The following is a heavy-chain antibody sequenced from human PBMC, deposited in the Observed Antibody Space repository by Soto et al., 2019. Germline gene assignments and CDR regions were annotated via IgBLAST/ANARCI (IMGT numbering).Heavy chain of an antibody. D-gene: IGHD3-3*01. CDR1: GFTVSSNY. Sequence: GGSLRLSCAASGFTVSSNYMSWVRQAPGKGLEWVSVIYSGGSTYYADSVKGRFTISRDNSKNTLYVQMNSLRAEDTAVYYCAKEFWSGPFDYWGQGTLVTVSS. CDR3: AKEFWSGPFDY. V-gene: IGHV3-66*01. J-gene: IGHJ4*02. CDR2: IYSGGST.